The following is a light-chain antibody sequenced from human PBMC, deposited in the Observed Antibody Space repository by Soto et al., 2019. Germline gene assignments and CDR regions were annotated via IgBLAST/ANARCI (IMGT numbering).Light chain of an antibody. Sequence: GLSPSPGTLSLSAGDTAALYFRASQSVSSSNLAWYQQKRGQSPRLLIYGASSRATGIPDRFSGSGSGPDFTLTISRLEPEDFAVYYCQQYGSSGTFGQRTK. CDR2: GAS. J-gene: IGKJ1*01. CDR1: QSVSSSN. V-gene: IGKV3-20*01. CDR3: QQYGSSGT.